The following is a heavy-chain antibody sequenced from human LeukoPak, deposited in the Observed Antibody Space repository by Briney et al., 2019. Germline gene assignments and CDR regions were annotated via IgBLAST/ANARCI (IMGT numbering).Heavy chain of an antibody. J-gene: IGHJ3*02. CDR3: ASYCGGDCYSWGAFDI. V-gene: IGHV4-61*02. CDR2: IYTSGST. CDR1: GGSISSGSYY. Sequence: PSQTLSLTCTVSGGSISSGSYYWSWIRQPAGKGLEWIGRIYTSGSTNYNPSLKSRVTISVDKSKNQFSLKLSSVTAADTAVYYCASYCGGDCYSWGAFDIWGQGTMVTVSS. D-gene: IGHD2-21*02.